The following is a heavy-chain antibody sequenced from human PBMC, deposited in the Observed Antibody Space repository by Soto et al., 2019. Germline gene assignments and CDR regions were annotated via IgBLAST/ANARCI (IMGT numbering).Heavy chain of an antibody. CDR2: ISWNSGSI. J-gene: IGHJ6*03. CDR1: GFTFDDYA. D-gene: IGHD6-6*01. CDR3: ARGYRGIAARPGKLYYYYYYMDV. V-gene: IGHV3-9*01. Sequence: GGSLRLSCAASGFTFDDYAMHWVRQAPGKGLEWVSGISWNSGSIGYADSVKGRLTISRDNAKNSLYLQRNSLRAEDTAVYYCARGYRGIAARPGKLYYYYYYMDVWGKGTTVTVSS.